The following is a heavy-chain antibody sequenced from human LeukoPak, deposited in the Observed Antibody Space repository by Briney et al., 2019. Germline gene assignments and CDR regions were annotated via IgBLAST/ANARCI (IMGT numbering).Heavy chain of an antibody. CDR2: INAGNGNT. CDR3: ARAEIYSNYGFDP. V-gene: IGHV1-3*01. Sequence: ASVTVSCKASGGTFSSYAISWVRQAPGQRLEWMGWINAGNGNTKYSQKFQGRVTITRDTSASTAYMELSSLRSEDTAVYYCARAEIYSNYGFDPWGQGTLVTVSS. J-gene: IGHJ5*02. D-gene: IGHD4-11*01. CDR1: GGTFSSYA.